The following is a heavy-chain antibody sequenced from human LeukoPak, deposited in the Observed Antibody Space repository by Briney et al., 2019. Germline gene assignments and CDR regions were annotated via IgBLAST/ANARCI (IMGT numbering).Heavy chain of an antibody. D-gene: IGHD1-1*01. CDR1: GFTFSSYA. V-gene: IGHV3-30-3*01. Sequence: PGGSLRLSCAASGFTFSSYAMHWVRQAPGKGLEWVAVISYDGSNKYYADSVKGRFTISRDNSKNTLYLQMNSLRAEDTAVYYCAKVPLNWNDLYFDYWGQGTLVTVSS. CDR3: AKVPLNWNDLYFDY. CDR2: ISYDGSNK. J-gene: IGHJ4*02.